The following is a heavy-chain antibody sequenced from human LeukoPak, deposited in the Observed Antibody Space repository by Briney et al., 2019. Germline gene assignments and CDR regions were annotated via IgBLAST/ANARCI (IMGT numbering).Heavy chain of an antibody. CDR3: ARLQWLRWFFDP. J-gene: IGHJ5*02. V-gene: IGHV4-39*01. CDR2: IYYSGNT. D-gene: IGHD5-12*01. Sequence: PSETLSLTCTVSGDSISTSNSYWGWIRQPPGKGLEWIGSIYYSGNTYYNASLKSRVTISVDTSKNQFSLKLTSVTAADTAVYYCARLQWLRWFFDPWGQGTLVTVSS. CDR1: GDSISTSNSY.